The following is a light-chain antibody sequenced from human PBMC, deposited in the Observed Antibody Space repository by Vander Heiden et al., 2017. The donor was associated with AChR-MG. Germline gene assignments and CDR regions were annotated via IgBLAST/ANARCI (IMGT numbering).Light chain of an antibody. Sequence: QSALTQPASVSGSPGQSITLSCTGTSSDVGTYNYVSWYQQHPGKAPKLMIYDVSNRPSGVSNRFSGSKSGNTASLTISGLQAEDVADYFCSSYTPTSTLVFGGGTKLTVL. CDR2: DVS. CDR1: SSDVGTYNY. V-gene: IGLV2-14*03. CDR3: SSYTPTSTLV. J-gene: IGLJ3*02.